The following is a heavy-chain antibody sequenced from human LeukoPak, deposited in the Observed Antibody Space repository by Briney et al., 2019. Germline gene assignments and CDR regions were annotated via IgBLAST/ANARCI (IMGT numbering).Heavy chain of an antibody. CDR3: AREGVRIAAALDY. J-gene: IGHJ4*02. CDR2: INPNSGDT. V-gene: IGHV1-2*02. D-gene: IGHD6-13*01. CDR1: GYTFSVYY. Sequence: ASVKVSCKASGYTFSVYYVHWVRQAPGQGLEWMGWINPNSGDTNYARNFQDRVTVTRDTSITTVYMELNRLRSDDTALYYCAREGVRIAAALDYWGQGTLVTVSS.